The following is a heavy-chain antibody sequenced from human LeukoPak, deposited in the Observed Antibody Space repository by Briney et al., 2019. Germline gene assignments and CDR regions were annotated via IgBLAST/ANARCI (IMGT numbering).Heavy chain of an antibody. Sequence: GASVKVSCKASGYTFTGYYMHWVRQAPGQGLEWMGWINPNSGGTNYAQKFQGRVTMTRDTSISTAYMELSRLRSDDTAVYYCASLAAVVVKFRGVHGAFDIWGQGTMVTVSS. CDR3: ASLAAVVVKFRGVHGAFDI. V-gene: IGHV1-2*02. CDR1: GYTFTGYY. CDR2: INPNSGGT. J-gene: IGHJ3*02. D-gene: IGHD3-22*01.